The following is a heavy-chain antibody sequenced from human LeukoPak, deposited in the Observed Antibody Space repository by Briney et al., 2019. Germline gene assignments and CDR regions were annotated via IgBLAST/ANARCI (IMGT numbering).Heavy chain of an antibody. CDR2: IYPSDSDT. D-gene: IGHD3-10*01. V-gene: IGHV5-51*01. J-gene: IGHJ4*02. Sequence: GESLKISCKGSGYSFTSYWIGWLRQMPGKGLGWMGIIYPSDSDTRYSPSFQGQVTISADKSVSTAYLQWSSLEASDTAMYYCARTMVRGVITSSFDFWGQGTPVTVSS. CDR3: ARTMVRGVITSSFDF. CDR1: GYSFTSYW.